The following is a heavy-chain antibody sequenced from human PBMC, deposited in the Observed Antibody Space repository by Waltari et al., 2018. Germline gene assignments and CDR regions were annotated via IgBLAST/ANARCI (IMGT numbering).Heavy chain of an antibody. D-gene: IGHD2-21*01. CDR2: INPSGGST. Sequence: QVQLVQSGAEVKKPGASVKISCKTSEYTFTSAYIHWVGQAPGQGLEWMGIINPSGGSTSYAQKFQGRVTMTRDTSTSTVYMELSSLRSEDTAVYYCALDTGALWMDVWGQGTTVTVSS. CDR3: ALDTGALWMDV. CDR1: EYTFTSAY. J-gene: IGHJ6*02. V-gene: IGHV1-46*01.